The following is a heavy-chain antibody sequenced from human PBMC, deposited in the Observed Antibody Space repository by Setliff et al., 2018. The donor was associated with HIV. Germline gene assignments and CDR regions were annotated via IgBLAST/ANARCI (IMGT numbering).Heavy chain of an antibody. V-gene: IGHV4-4*07. CDR3: ATDTYGDYRNWFDP. Sequence: LSLTCTVSGGSISSYYWSRIRQPAGKGLEWIGRIYYSGSTNYNPSLKSRVTISRDTSKNQFSLKLSSVTAADTAVYYCATDTYGDYRNWFDPWGQGTLVTVSS. CDR2: IYYSGST. J-gene: IGHJ5*02. CDR1: GGSISSYY. D-gene: IGHD4-17*01.